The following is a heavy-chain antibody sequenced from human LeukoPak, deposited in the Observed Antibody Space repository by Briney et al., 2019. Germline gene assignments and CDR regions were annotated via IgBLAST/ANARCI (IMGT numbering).Heavy chain of an antibody. J-gene: IGHJ4*02. D-gene: IGHD3-22*01. CDR1: GGSISSGDYY. CDR2: IYYSGST. Sequence: SQTLSLTCTVSGGSISSGDYYWSWIRQPPGKGLEWIGYIYYSGSTYYNPPLKSRVTISVDTSKNQFSLKLSSVTAADTAVYYCARERYYYDSSGFDYWGQGTLVTVSS. V-gene: IGHV4-30-4*08. CDR3: ARERYYYDSSGFDY.